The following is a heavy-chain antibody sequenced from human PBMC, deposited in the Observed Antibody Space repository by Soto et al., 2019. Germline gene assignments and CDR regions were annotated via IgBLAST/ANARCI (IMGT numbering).Heavy chain of an antibody. V-gene: IGHV3-23*01. CDR2: ISGSGGST. J-gene: IGHJ4*02. D-gene: IGHD6-13*01. CDR3: ANLPLGGIAAHFDY. Sequence: VGALRLSCTAAGYACSCHAIRWARQSPGKGLEWVSAISGSGGSTYYADSVKGRFTISRHNSKNTLYLQMNSLRAEDTAVYYCANLPLGGIAAHFDYWGQGTLVPVSS. CDR1: GYACSCHA.